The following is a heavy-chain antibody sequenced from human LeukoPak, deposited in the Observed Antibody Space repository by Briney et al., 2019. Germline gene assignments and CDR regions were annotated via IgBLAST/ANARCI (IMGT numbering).Heavy chain of an antibody. V-gene: IGHV3-30-3*01. CDR2: ISYDGSNK. J-gene: IGHJ4*02. CDR3: ARGGRQHYFDY. CDR1: GFTFSSYA. D-gene: IGHD1-1*01. Sequence: GGSLRLSCAASGFTFSSYAMHWVRQAPGKGLEWVAVISYDGSNKYHADSVKGRFTISRDNSKNTLYLQMNSLRAEDTAVYYCARGGRQHYFDYWGQGTLVTVSS.